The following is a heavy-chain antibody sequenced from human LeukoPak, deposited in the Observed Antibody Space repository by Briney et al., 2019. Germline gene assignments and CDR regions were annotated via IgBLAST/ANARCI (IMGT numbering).Heavy chain of an antibody. CDR1: GGTFSSYA. Sequence: GASVKVSCKATGGTFSSYATSGVRQAPGQGLEWMGRINVILDTANYAQKFQGRVTIIADISTSTSYMELSSLRSEDTAVYYCARDLGIGDASHIWGHATMVTVSS. CDR3: ARDLGIGDASHI. V-gene: IGHV1-69*04. D-gene: IGHD1-26*01. CDR2: INVILDTA. J-gene: IGHJ3*02.